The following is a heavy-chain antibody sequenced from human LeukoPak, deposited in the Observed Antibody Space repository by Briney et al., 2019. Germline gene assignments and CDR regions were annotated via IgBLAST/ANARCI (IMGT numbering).Heavy chain of an antibody. J-gene: IGHJ4*02. CDR3: ARVSVKAAAALHFDN. Sequence: SETLSLTCTVSGGSFSSYYWSWIRQPPGKDPRWIGYINYSGRTNYNPSLSNPVTISVDTSKNQFSLKLYALATSDTAMYYCARVSVKAAAALHFDNWGQGTLVTVSS. CDR1: GGSFSSYY. D-gene: IGHD6-13*01. CDR2: INYSGRT. V-gene: IGHV4-59*12.